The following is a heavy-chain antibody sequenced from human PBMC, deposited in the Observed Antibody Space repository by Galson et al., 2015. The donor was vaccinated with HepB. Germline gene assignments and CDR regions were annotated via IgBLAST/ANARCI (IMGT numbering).Heavy chain of an antibody. V-gene: IGHV3-23*01. CDR3: AKGTERRLTTMTSHIYFDH. CDR2: ITAGGRT. CDR1: GFAFGTHS. J-gene: IGHJ4*02. Sequence: SLRLSCAASGFAFGTHSMTWVRQAPGKGLEWVSTITAGGRTTYAESVTGRFIFSRDNSNNRVYLQMNSLRVADTAVYYCAKGTERRLTTMTSHIYFDHWGRGTLVTVSS. D-gene: IGHD2-2*01.